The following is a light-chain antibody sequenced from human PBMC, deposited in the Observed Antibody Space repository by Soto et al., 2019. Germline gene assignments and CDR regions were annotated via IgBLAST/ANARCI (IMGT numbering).Light chain of an antibody. Sequence: EIVLTQSPATLSLSPGERATLSCRASQSVSSYLAWYQQQPGQAPRLLIYDASNRATGIPARFSGILSGTDFTLTISSLEPEDFAVYSCQQPSNWSPLTFGGGTKVESK. J-gene: IGKJ4*01. CDR3: QQPSNWSPLT. CDR1: QSVSSY. CDR2: DAS. V-gene: IGKV3-11*01.